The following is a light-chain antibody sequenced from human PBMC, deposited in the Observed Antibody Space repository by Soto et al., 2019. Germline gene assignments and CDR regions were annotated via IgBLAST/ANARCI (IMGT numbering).Light chain of an antibody. V-gene: IGLV1-40*01. CDR1: SSNIGAGYN. J-gene: IGLJ1*01. CDR2: ADS. Sequence: QSVLTQPPSVSGAPGQRVTISCTGSSSNIGAGYNVHWYQKLPGIAPRLLIFADSIRPSGVPDRFSGSKSDTSASLDITGLQSGDEADYYCQSYDSSLSAYVFGTGTKLTVL. CDR3: QSYDSSLSAYV.